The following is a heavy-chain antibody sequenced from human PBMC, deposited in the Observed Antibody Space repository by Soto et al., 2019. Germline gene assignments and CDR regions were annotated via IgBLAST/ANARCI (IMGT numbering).Heavy chain of an antibody. V-gene: IGHV4-59*01. CDR3: ARDRYDFWSGYLSPGYYGMDV. J-gene: IGHJ6*02. CDR1: GGSISSYY. D-gene: IGHD3-3*01. Sequence: PSETLSLTCTVSGGSISSYYWSWIRQPPGKGLEWIGYIYYSGSTNYNPSLKSRVTISVDTSKNQFSLKLSSVTAADTAVYYCARDRYDFWSGYLSPGYYGMDVWGQGTTVTVS. CDR2: IYYSGST.